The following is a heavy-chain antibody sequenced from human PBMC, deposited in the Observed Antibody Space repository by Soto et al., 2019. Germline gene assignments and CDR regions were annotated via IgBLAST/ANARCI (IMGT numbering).Heavy chain of an antibody. CDR3: AGSLCGGDCYPEGRWFDP. V-gene: IGHV4-39*01. CDR1: GGSISSSSYY. D-gene: IGHD2-21*02. CDR2: IYYSGST. J-gene: IGHJ5*02. Sequence: QLQLQESGPGLVKPSETLSLTCTVSGGSISSSSYYWGWIRQPPGKGLEWIGSIYYSGSTYYNPSLKSRVTISVDTSKNQFSLKLSSVTAVDTAVYYCAGSLCGGDCYPEGRWFDPWGQGTLVTVSS.